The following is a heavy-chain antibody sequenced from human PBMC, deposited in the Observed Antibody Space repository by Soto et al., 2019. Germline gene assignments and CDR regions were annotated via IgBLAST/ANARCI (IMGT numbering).Heavy chain of an antibody. V-gene: IGHV3-23*01. J-gene: IGHJ4*02. CDR3: AKVSSGWYDYFDY. Sequence: PGESLKISCAASGFTFSSYAMSWVRQAPGKGLEWVSAISGSGGSTYYADSVKGRFTISRDNSKNTLYLQMNSLRAEDTAVYYCAKVSSGWYDYFDYWGQGTLVTVSS. CDR2: ISGSGGST. D-gene: IGHD6-19*01. CDR1: GFTFSSYA.